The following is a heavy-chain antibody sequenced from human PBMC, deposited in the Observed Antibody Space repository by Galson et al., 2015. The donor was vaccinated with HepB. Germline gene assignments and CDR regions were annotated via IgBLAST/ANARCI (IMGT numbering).Heavy chain of an antibody. J-gene: IGHJ5*02. Sequence: SLRLSCAASGFTFSSYSMNWVRQAPGKGLEWVSSISSSSSYIYYADSVKGRFTISRDNAKNSLYLQMNSLRAEDTAVYYCARGANPSRRNPNWFDPWGQGTLVTVSS. CDR3: ARGANPSRRNPNWFDP. CDR2: ISSSSSYI. V-gene: IGHV3-21*01. D-gene: IGHD1-14*01. CDR1: GFTFSSYS.